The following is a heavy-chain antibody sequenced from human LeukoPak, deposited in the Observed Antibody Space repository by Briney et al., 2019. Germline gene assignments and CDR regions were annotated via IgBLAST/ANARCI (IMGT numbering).Heavy chain of an antibody. CDR2: IRYDGSNK. J-gene: IGHJ6*03. D-gene: IGHD3-22*01. CDR1: GFTFGSYG. V-gene: IGHV3-30*02. CDR3: AKDGVYDSSGYYSNYYYYYMDV. Sequence: PGGSLRLSCAASGFTFGSYGMHWVRQAPGKGLEWVAFIRYDGSNKYYADSVKGRFTISRDNSKNTLYLQMNSLRAEDTAVYYCAKDGVYDSSGYYSNYYYYYMDVWGKGTTVTISS.